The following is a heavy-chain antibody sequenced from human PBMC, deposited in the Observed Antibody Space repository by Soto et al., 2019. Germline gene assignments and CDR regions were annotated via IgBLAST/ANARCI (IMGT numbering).Heavy chain of an antibody. CDR1: GFTFNNYG. CDR3: ARDKNAQLYVGKDFDY. J-gene: IGHJ4*02. D-gene: IGHD3-16*01. Sequence: GGSLRLSCAASGFTFNNYGMHWVRQAPGKGLEWVAVVGFDGSNINYVDSVRGRFTISRDNSKNTLDLQMNSLRAEDTAVYHRARDKNAQLYVGKDFDYWSQGTLVTVSS. V-gene: IGHV3-33*01. CDR2: VGFDGSNI.